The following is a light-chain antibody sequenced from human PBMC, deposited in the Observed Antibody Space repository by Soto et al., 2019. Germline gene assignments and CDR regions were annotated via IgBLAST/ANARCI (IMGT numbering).Light chain of an antibody. CDR2: DAS. CDR1: QDISNY. V-gene: IGKV1-33*01. CDR3: QQYDNLPLT. J-gene: IGKJ4*01. Sequence: DIQMTQSPSSLYASVGDRVTITCQASQDISNYLNWYQQKPGKAPKLLIYDASTLETGVPSRFSGSGSGTDFTFTISTLQPEDIGTYYCQQYDNLPLTFGGGTTVEIK.